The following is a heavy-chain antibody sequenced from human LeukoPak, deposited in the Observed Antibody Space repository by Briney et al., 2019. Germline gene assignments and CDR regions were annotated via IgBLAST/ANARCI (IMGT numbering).Heavy chain of an antibody. V-gene: IGHV1-69*02. D-gene: IGHD3-16*01. CDR2: TIPIVGVE. CDR1: GGTFSKNS. CDR3: ARVKAVGVPVAIDAYFDYGMDV. Sequence: SSVKVSCKVCGGTFSKNSISWVRQAPGQGLEWMGRTIPIVGVEHYAQKFQGRVTITADMSTSTAYMDLSSLRSDDTAVYYCARVKAVGVPVAIDAYFDYGMDVWGQGTTVIVSS. J-gene: IGHJ6*02.